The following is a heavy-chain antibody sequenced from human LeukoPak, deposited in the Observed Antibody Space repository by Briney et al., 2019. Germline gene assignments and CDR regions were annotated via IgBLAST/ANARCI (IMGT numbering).Heavy chain of an antibody. Sequence: ASETLSLTCTVSGGSISSGGYYWSWIRQPPGKGLEWIGYIYHSGSTYYNPSLKSRVTISVDRSKNQFSLKLSSVTAADTAVYYCARVEWELHWFDPWGQGTLVTVSS. J-gene: IGHJ5*02. D-gene: IGHD1-26*01. CDR3: ARVEWELHWFDP. CDR1: GGSISSGGYY. CDR2: IYHSGST. V-gene: IGHV4-30-2*01.